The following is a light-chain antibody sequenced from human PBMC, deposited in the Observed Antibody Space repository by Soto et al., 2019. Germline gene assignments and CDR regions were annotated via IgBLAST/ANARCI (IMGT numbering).Light chain of an antibody. Sequence: EIVMTQSPATLSVSPGEGATLSCRASQSISSNLAWYQQKPGQAPRLLIYGASTRATGIPAGFSGSGSGTEFTLTISSLQSEDFAVYDCQQYNDWPPTFGQGTRLEIK. CDR3: QQYNDWPPT. CDR1: QSISSN. J-gene: IGKJ5*01. CDR2: GAS. V-gene: IGKV3-15*01.